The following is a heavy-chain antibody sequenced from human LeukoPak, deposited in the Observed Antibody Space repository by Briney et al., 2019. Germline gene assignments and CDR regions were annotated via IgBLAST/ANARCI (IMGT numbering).Heavy chain of an antibody. CDR1: GFTFSSYA. J-gene: IGHJ4*02. CDR2: ISYDGSNK. V-gene: IGHV3-30*04. Sequence: GGSLRPSCAASGFTFSSYAMHWVRQAPGKGLEWVAVISYDGSNKYYADSVKSRFTISRDNSKNTLYLQMNSLRAGDTAVYYCAREASGSIWGDDWGYFDYWGQGTLVTVSS. CDR3: AREASGSIWGDDWGYFDY. D-gene: IGHD7-27*01.